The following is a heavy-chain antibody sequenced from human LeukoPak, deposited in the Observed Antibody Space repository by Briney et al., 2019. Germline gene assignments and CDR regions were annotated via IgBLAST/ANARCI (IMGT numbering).Heavy chain of an antibody. CDR2: INHSGST. J-gene: IGHJ4*02. CDR1: GGSFSGYY. CDR3: ARRDSSSWYRTYYFDY. V-gene: IGHV4-34*01. Sequence: SETLSLTCAVYGGSFSGYYWSWIRQPPGKGLEWIGEINHSGSTNYNPSLKSRVTISVDTSKNQFSLKLSSVTAADTAVYYCARRDSSSWYRTYYFDYWGQGTLVTVSS. D-gene: IGHD6-13*01.